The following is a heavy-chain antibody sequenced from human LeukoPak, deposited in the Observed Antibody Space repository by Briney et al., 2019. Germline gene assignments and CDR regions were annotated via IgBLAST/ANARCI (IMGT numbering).Heavy chain of an antibody. CDR3: ARDRGSFVGAIGRNAFDI. Sequence: PSETLSLTCTVAGGSISSYYGSWIRQPAGKGLEWIGRIYTRGSTNYNPSLRSQVNMSVDTSKNQFTMKLSSVTAEDTAVYYCARDRGSFVGAIGRNAFDIWGQGTMVTVSS. CDR2: IYTRGST. V-gene: IGHV4-4*07. J-gene: IGHJ3*02. CDR1: GGSISSYY. D-gene: IGHD1-26*01.